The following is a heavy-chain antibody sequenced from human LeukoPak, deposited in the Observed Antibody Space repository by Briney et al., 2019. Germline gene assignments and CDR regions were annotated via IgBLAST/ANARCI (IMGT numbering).Heavy chain of an antibody. Sequence: PGGSLRLSCAASGFTFSDYTMQWVRQAPGKGLEWVALLPPDGSYQYYADSLKGRFTISRDNFKNALYLQMNSLRLEDTAVYYCARGLHDRSWYGAHWGQGTLLSVSP. D-gene: IGHD6-13*01. CDR3: ARGLHDRSWYGAH. CDR2: LPPDGSYQ. J-gene: IGHJ4*02. CDR1: GFTFSDYT. V-gene: IGHV3-30*04.